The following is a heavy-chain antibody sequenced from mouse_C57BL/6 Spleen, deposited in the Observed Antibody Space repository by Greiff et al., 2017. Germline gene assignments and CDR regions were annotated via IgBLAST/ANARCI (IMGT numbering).Heavy chain of an antibody. D-gene: IGHD2-2*01. CDR2: ISGGGGNT. V-gene: IGHV5-9*01. CDR1: GFTFSSYT. J-gene: IGHJ3*01. CDR3: AKHEGYGYDVLAY. Sequence: EVQGVESGGGLVKPGGSLKLSCAASGFTFSSYTMSWVRKTPEKRLELVATISGGGGNTYYPDSVQGRFTISRDNAKNTLYLQMSSLRSEDTALYYCAKHEGYGYDVLAYWGQGTLVTVSA.